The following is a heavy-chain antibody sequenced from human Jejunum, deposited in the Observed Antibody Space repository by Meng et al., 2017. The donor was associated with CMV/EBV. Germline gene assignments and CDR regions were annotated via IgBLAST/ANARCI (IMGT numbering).Heavy chain of an antibody. J-gene: IGHJ6*02. V-gene: IGHV1-69*04. Sequence: IRWVGQAPGQGLEWRGRIMPISGNENYEQKFRDRVTITADKSTNRAYMELSSMRSEDTAVYYCARVGPSCRTSGSCYYYYYGMDVWGQGTAVTVSS. CDR3: ARVGPSCRTSGSCYYYYYGMDV. D-gene: IGHD2-8*01. CDR2: IMPISGNE.